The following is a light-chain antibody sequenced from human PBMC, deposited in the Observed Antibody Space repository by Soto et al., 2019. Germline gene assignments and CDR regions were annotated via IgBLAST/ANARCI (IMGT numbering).Light chain of an antibody. J-gene: IGKJ4*01. CDR2: GAS. V-gene: IGKV3-20*01. Sequence: EIVLTQSPGTLSLSPGERATLSCRASQSVDSTYLAWYQQRPGQSPRLLIYGASSRATGIPDRFSGSGSGTAFPLTIRRLDPEDVAVYYCQQYGSSPLTFGGGTKVEIK. CDR1: QSVDSTY. CDR3: QQYGSSPLT.